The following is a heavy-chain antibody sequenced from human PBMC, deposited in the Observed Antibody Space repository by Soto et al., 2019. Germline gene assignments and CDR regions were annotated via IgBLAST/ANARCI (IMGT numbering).Heavy chain of an antibody. V-gene: IGHV4-59*01. CDR2: IYYSGST. J-gene: IGHJ3*02. Sequence: TSETLSLTCTVSGCSISSYYWSWIRQPPGKGLEWIGYIYYSGSTNYNPSLKSRVTISVDTSKNQFSLTLRSVTAADTAVYYCAGVWGGPFNIGGQGKMVT. CDR3: AGVWGGPFNI. CDR1: GCSISSYY. D-gene: IGHD3-16*01.